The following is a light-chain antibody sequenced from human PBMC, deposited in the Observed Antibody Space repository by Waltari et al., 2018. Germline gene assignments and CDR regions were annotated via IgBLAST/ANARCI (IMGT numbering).Light chain of an antibody. V-gene: IGLV2-23*01. CDR1: SSDVGSYNL. Sequence: QSALTQPASVSGSPGQSITISCTVTSSDVGSYNLVSWYQQHPGKAPKLMIYEGSKRPSGVSNRCAGSKSGNTASLTISGLQAEDEADYYCCTYAGSSTLVVFGGGTKLTVL. CDR2: EGS. J-gene: IGLJ2*01. CDR3: CTYAGSSTLVV.